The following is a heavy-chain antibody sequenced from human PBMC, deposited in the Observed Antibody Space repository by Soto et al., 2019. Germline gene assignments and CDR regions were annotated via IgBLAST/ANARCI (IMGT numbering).Heavy chain of an antibody. D-gene: IGHD3-10*01. CDR3: ARENNVLPGGYFDY. J-gene: IGHJ4*02. CDR1: GGSISSGGYS. CDR2: IYHSGST. Sequence: PSETLSLTCAVSGGSISSGGYSCTWIRQPPGKGLEWIGYIYHSGSTYYNPSLKSRVTISVDRSKNQFSLKLSSVTAADTAVYYCARENNVLPGGYFDYWGQGTLVTVSS. V-gene: IGHV4-30-2*01.